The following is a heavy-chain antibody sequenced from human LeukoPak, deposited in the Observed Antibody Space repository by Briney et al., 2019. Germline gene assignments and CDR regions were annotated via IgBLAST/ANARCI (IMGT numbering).Heavy chain of an antibody. CDR1: GFTFSTYN. CDR2: ITSGDTYI. J-gene: IGHJ4*02. V-gene: IGHV3-21*01. Sequence: MPGGSLRLSCAASGFTFSTYNMNWVRQAPGKGLEWVSSITSGDTYIYYADSVKGRFTISRDNAKNSLFLQMNSLRAEDTAVYYCARDYYDSSGLDYWGQGTLVTVSS. D-gene: IGHD3-22*01. CDR3: ARDYYDSSGLDY.